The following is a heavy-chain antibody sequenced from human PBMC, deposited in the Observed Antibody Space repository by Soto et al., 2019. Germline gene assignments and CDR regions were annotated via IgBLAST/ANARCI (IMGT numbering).Heavy chain of an antibody. Sequence: SEILSLTCIVSGESISSSSYYWGWIRQPPGKGLEWIGSIYYSGRTYYNPSFKSRVTISIDTSKNQFSLKLSSVTATDTAVYYCARQRTTVVTQAYFDHWGQGALVTVSS. J-gene: IGHJ4*02. CDR1: GESISSSSYY. D-gene: IGHD2-21*02. CDR2: IYYSGRT. V-gene: IGHV4-39*01. CDR3: ARQRTTVVTQAYFDH.